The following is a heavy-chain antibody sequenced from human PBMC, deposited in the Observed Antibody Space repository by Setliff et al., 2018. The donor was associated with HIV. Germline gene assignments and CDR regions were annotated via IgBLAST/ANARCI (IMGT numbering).Heavy chain of an antibody. CDR1: GFTFSSYS. Sequence: ESLRLSCAASGFTFSSYSMNWVRQAPGKGLEWVSSISSSSSYIYYADSVKGRFTISRDNAKNSLYLQMNSLRAEGTAVYYCARVVGAYYDSSGYYYSYYFDYWGQGTLVTVSS. D-gene: IGHD3-22*01. CDR3: ARVVGAYYDSSGYYYSYYFDY. V-gene: IGHV3-21*01. CDR2: ISSSSSYI. J-gene: IGHJ4*02.